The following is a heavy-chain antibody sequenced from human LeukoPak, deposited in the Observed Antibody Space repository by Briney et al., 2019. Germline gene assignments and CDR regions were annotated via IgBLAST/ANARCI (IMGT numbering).Heavy chain of an antibody. D-gene: IGHD2/OR15-2a*01. CDR3: ARVPESDYYYYYMDV. V-gene: IGHV1-18*01. CDR2: ISAYNGNT. Sequence: ASVKVSCKASGYTFTSYGISWVRQAPGQGLEWMGWISAYNGNTNYAQKLQGRVTMTTDTSTSTAYMELRSLRSDDTAVYYCARVPESDYYYYYMDVWGKGTTATVSS. CDR1: GYTFTSYG. J-gene: IGHJ6*03.